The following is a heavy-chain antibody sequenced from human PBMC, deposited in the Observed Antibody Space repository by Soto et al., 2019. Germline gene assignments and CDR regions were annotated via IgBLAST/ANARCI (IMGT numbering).Heavy chain of an antibody. D-gene: IGHD3-16*01. V-gene: IGHV4-31*03. CDR3: ARDTGFYGGYSWFDP. CDR2: IYYTGTT. CDR1: GGSMSGAAYY. J-gene: IGHJ5*02. Sequence: QVQLQESGPGLLKPSQTLSLTCTVSGGSMSGAAYYWSWIRHLPGKGLEWIGYIYYTGTTYYRPSLESRVTISLDTSKNQFSLKLTSVTVADTAVYYCARDTGFYGGYSWFDPWGQGTLVTVSS.